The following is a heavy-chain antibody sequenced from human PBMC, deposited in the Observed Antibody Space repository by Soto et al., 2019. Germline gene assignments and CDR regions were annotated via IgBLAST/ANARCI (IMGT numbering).Heavy chain of an antibody. Sequence: GGSLRLSCAASGFTFSSYAMSWVRQAPGKGLEWVSAISGSGGSTYYADSVKGRFTISRDNSKNTLYLQMNSLRAEDTAVYYCAKMARITIFAPPSLAYYFDYWGQGTLVTVSS. D-gene: IGHD3-9*01. CDR2: ISGSGGST. CDR3: AKMARITIFAPPSLAYYFDY. J-gene: IGHJ4*02. CDR1: GFTFSSYA. V-gene: IGHV3-23*01.